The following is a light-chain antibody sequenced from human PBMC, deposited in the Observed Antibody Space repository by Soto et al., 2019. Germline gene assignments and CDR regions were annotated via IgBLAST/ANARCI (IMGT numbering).Light chain of an antibody. Sequence: QSVLTQPPSAPGTPGQRVTISCSGSSSNIGSNTINWYQQLPGTAPKLLIYNSSRRPSGVPDRFSGSRSGTSASLAISGLQSEDEADYYCAAWDDSLNAMVFGGGTKLTVL. CDR3: AAWDDSLNAMV. J-gene: IGLJ2*01. V-gene: IGLV1-44*01. CDR1: SSNIGSNT. CDR2: NSS.